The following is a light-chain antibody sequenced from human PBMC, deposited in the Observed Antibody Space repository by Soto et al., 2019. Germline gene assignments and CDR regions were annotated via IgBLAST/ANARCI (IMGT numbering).Light chain of an antibody. CDR2: TAS. V-gene: IGKV1-12*01. Sequence: DIQMSQSPSSLSASVGDKVTIXXRASQGVSTRLAWYQQKPGKAPNVXIYTASSLQSGVPSRFSGSGSGTDFTLTINGLQPEDFATYYCQQAASFPITFGQGTRLEIK. J-gene: IGKJ5*01. CDR3: QQAASFPIT. CDR1: QGVSTR.